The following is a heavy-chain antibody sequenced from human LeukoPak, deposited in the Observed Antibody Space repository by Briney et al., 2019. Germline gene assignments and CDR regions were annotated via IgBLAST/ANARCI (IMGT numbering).Heavy chain of an antibody. V-gene: IGHV3-30*18. D-gene: IGHD2-15*01. J-gene: IGHJ4*02. CDR3: AKITLVASTLFDY. CDR2: ILKDGSKK. CDR1: GFTFSTYD. Sequence: TGGPLRLSCAASGFTFSTYDMHWVRQAPGKGLEWVSVILKDGSKKYYADSVKGRFTISRDNSKNTLALLMNSLSTEDTAVYYCAKITLVASTLFDYWGQGTLVTV.